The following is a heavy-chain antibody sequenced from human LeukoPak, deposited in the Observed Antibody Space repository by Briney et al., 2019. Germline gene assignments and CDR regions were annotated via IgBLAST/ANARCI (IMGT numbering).Heavy chain of an antibody. CDR1: GFTFSSYA. CDR2: ISGSGGST. D-gene: IGHD4-17*01. Sequence: GGSLRLSCAASGFTFSSYAMSWDRQAPGKGLEWVSAISGSGGSTYYADSVKGRFTISRDNSKNTLYLQMNSLRAEDTAVYYCAKKALGVYYGDYPYFDYWGQGTLVTVSS. V-gene: IGHV3-23*01. J-gene: IGHJ4*02. CDR3: AKKALGVYYGDYPYFDY.